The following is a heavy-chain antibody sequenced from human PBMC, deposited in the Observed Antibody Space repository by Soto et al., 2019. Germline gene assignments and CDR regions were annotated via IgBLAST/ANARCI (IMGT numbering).Heavy chain of an antibody. CDR3: AMDYGDRPAYFKH. CDR2: ISPLKGRT. J-gene: IGHJ1*01. D-gene: IGHD4-17*01. CDR1: GYTFTSYG. Sequence: QVQLVQSGPDLKRPGASMKVSCKASGYTFTSYGISCVRQAPGQGLEWMAWISPLKGRTQYSQKAQGRVTLSTDTSSNTAYMEMTTLRVDDTAVYYCAMDYGDRPAYFKHWGQGTLVTVS. V-gene: IGHV1-18*04.